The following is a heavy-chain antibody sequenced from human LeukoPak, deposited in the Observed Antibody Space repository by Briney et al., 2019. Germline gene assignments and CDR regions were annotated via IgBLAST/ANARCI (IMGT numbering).Heavy chain of an antibody. Sequence: SETLSLTCTVSGGSIRSSYYYWSWIRQPPGKGLEWIGYIYYSGSTNYNPSLKSRVTISVDTSKNQFSLKLSSVTAADTAVYYCARGMKRAYYGDYYFDYWGQGTLVTVSS. CDR1: GGSIRSSYYY. D-gene: IGHD3-22*01. V-gene: IGHV4-61*01. CDR2: IYYSGST. J-gene: IGHJ4*02. CDR3: ARGMKRAYYGDYYFDY.